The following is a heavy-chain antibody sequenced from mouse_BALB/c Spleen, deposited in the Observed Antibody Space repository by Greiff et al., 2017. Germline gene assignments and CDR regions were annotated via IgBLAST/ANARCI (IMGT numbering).Heavy chain of an antibody. CDR1: GYSITSDYA. J-gene: IGHJ4*01. CDR2: ISYSGST. CDR3: ARGGHGLYAMDY. Sequence: EVKLQESGPGLVKPSQSLSLTCTVTGYSITSDYAWNWIRQFPGNKLEWMGYISYSGSTSYNPSLKSRISITRDTSKNQFFLQLNSVTTEDTATYYCARGGHGLYAMDYWGQGTSVTVSS. V-gene: IGHV3-2*02. D-gene: IGHD1-1*02.